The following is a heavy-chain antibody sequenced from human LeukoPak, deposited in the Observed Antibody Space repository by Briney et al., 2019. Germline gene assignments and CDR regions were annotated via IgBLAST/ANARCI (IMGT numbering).Heavy chain of an antibody. CDR2: ISGSGGST. J-gene: IGHJ4*02. V-gene: IGHV3-23*01. Sequence: GGSLRLSCAASGFTFSSYAMSWVRQPPGKGLGWVSAISGSGGSTYYADSVKGRFTISRDNSKNTLYLQMNSLRAEDTAVYYCAGRSSSWYRGIDYWGQGTLVTVSS. CDR3: AGRSSSWYRGIDY. CDR1: GFTFSSYA. D-gene: IGHD6-13*01.